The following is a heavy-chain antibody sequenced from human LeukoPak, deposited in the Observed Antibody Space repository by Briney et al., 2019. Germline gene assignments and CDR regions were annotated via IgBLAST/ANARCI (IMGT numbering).Heavy chain of an antibody. CDR3: AKASSSSWYVLGN. J-gene: IGHJ4*02. CDR2: ISGSGGST. D-gene: IGHD6-13*01. Sequence: GGSLRFSCAASDFTFSNYVMSWVRQAPGKGLEWVSTISGSGGSTYYADSVKGRFTISRDNSKNTLYLQMNSLRAEDTAVYYCAKASSSSWYVLGNWGQGTLVTVSS. V-gene: IGHV3-23*01. CDR1: DFTFSNYV.